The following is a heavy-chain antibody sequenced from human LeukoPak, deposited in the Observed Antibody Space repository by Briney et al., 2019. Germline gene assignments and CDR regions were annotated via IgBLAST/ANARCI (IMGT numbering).Heavy chain of an antibody. V-gene: IGHV4-30-4*01. CDR3: ARSIIVVVPAAPSYYYYGVDV. CDR1: GSSISSGDYY. D-gene: IGHD2-2*01. Sequence: SRTLSLTCTVSGSSISSGDYYWSWIRQPPGKGLEWIGYIYYSGNTYYNPSLKSRVTISVDTSKNQFSLKLSSVTAADTAVYYCARSIIVVVPAAPSYYYYGVDVWGQGTTVTVSS. CDR2: IYYSGNT. J-gene: IGHJ6*02.